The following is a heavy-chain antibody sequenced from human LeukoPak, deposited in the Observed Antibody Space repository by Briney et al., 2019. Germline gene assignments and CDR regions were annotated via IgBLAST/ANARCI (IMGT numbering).Heavy chain of an antibody. V-gene: IGHV3-30-3*01. Sequence: GGSLRLSCTASGFPFSTYVMHWVRQAPGKGREWMVFISFNGNNKQYRDSVKGRFTISRDNSKNTLFLQMDSLSPEDTAVYYCVTTILTTSYAFDVCGPGRMVTVSS. CDR1: GFPFSTYV. D-gene: IGHD4-11*01. CDR2: ISFNGNNK. CDR3: VTTILTTSYAFDV. J-gene: IGHJ3*01.